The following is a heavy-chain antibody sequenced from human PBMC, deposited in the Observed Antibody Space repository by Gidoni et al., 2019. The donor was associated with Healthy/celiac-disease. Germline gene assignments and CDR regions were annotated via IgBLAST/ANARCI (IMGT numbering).Heavy chain of an antibody. V-gene: IGHV4-34*01. J-gene: IGHJ2*01. CDR1: GGSFSGYY. CDR2: INHSGST. Sequence: QVQLQQWGAGLLKPSETLSLTCAVYGGSFSGYYWSWIRQPPGKGLEWIGEINHSGSTNYNPSLKSRVTISVDTSKNQFSLKLSSVTAADTAVYYCARGRGPSRWYFDLWGRGTLVTVSS. CDR3: ARGRGPSRWYFDL.